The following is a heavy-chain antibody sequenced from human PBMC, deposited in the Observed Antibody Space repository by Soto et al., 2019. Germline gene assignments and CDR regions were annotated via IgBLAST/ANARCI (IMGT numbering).Heavy chain of an antibody. D-gene: IGHD6-19*01. CDR2: MNPNSGNT. Sequence: QVQLVQSGAELKKPGASVKVSCKASGYTFTSYDINWVRQATGQGLEWLGWMNPNSGNTGYAQKFQGRVTMTRNTSKGTAYMELSSLRSEDTAVYYCASAIAVASTGFDYWGQGTLVTVSS. CDR3: ASAIAVASTGFDY. J-gene: IGHJ4*02. CDR1: GYTFTSYD. V-gene: IGHV1-8*01.